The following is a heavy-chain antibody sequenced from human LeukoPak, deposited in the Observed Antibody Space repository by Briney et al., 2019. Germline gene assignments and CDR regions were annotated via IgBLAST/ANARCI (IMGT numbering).Heavy chain of an antibody. Sequence: GGSLRLSCAASGFTVSSNYMSWVRQAPGKGLEWVSVIYSGGSTYYADSVKGRFTISRDNSKNTLYLQMNSLRAEDTAVYYCAGGSSSWLGNLDYWGQGTLVTVSS. J-gene: IGHJ4*02. CDR1: GFTVSSNY. D-gene: IGHD6-13*01. V-gene: IGHV3-53*01. CDR3: AGGSSSWLGNLDY. CDR2: IYSGGST.